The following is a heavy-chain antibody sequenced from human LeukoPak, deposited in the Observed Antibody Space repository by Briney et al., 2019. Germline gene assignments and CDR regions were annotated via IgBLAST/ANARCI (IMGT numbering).Heavy chain of an antibody. Sequence: PGGSLRLSCAAPGFTFSSYWMSWVRQAPGKGLEWVANIKQDGSEKYYVDSVKGRFTISRDNAKNSLYLQMNSLRAEDTAVYYCAREGSGYDSYYYYYYMDVWGKGTTVTVSS. CDR2: IKQDGSEK. J-gene: IGHJ6*03. CDR1: GFTFSSYW. V-gene: IGHV3-7*01. D-gene: IGHD5-12*01. CDR3: AREGSGYDSYYYYYYMDV.